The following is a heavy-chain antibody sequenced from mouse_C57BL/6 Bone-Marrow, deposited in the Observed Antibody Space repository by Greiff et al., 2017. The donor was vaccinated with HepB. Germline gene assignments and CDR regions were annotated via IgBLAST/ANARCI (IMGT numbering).Heavy chain of an antibody. CDR2: IRSKSSNYAT. Sequence: EVQVVESGGGLVQPKGSLKLSCAASGFTFNTYAMHWVRQAPGKGLEWVARIRSKSSNYATYYADSVKDRFTISRDDSQSMLYLQMNNLKTEDTAMYYCVRPYYYGSSYGRGAMDYWGQGTSVTVSS. CDR3: VRPYYYGSSYGRGAMDY. V-gene: IGHV10-3*01. J-gene: IGHJ4*01. CDR1: GFTFNTYA. D-gene: IGHD1-1*01.